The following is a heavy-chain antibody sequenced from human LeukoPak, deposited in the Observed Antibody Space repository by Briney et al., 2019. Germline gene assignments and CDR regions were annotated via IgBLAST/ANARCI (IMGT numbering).Heavy chain of an antibody. CDR1: GGSFSGYY. V-gene: IGHV4-34*01. CDR3: ARGGLNSNFFDS. J-gene: IGHJ4*02. CDR2: INDSGGT. Sequence: SETLSLTCAVYGGSFSGYYWSWIRRPPGKGLEWIGEINDSGGTKYIPSLKSRVTISADTSKNQFSLKVNSVTAADTAVYYCARGGLNSNFFDSWGQGTLVTVSS. D-gene: IGHD4-11*01.